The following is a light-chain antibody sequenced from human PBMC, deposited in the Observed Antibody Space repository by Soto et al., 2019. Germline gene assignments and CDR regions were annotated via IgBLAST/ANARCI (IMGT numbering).Light chain of an antibody. CDR3: QQYNSWPRT. Sequence: EIVMTQSPSTLSVSPGDRATLSCRASQSVSSCLAWYQQKPGQAPRLLIYGASTRAIGIPARFSGSGSGTEFTLTISSLQSEDFAVYYWQQYNSWPRTFGQGTKVEIK. CDR2: GAS. J-gene: IGKJ1*01. V-gene: IGKV3-15*01. CDR1: QSVSSC.